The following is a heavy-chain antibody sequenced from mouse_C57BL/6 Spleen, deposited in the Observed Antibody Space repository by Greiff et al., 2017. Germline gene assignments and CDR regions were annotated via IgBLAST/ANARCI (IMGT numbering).Heavy chain of an antibody. J-gene: IGHJ2*01. V-gene: IGHV1-55*01. CDR3: ARDYGEDFDY. D-gene: IGHD1-1*01. CDR1: GYTFTSYW. CDR2: IYPGSGST. Sequence: QVQLQQPGAELVKPGDSVKMSCKASGYTFTSYWITWVKQRPGQGLEWIGDIYPGSGSTNYNEKFKSKVTLTVDTSSSTAYMQLSGLTSEDSAVYYCARDYGEDFDYWGQGTTLTVSS.